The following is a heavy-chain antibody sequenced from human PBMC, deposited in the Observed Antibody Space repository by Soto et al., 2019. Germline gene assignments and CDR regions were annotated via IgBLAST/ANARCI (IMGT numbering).Heavy chain of an antibody. D-gene: IGHD3-10*01. CDR2: INAGNGNT. CDR3: ARTYGSGSYYILAFAY. Sequence: ASVKVSCKASGYTFTSYAMHWVRQAPGERLEWMGWINAGNGNTKYSQKFQGRVTITRDTSASTAYMELSSLRSEDTTVYYCARTYGSGSYYILAFAYWGQGPLVTVSS. CDR1: GYTFTSYA. V-gene: IGHV1-3*01. J-gene: IGHJ4*02.